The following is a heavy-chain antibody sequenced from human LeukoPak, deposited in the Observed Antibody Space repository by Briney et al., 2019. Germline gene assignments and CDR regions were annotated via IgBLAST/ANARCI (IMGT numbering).Heavy chain of an antibody. J-gene: IGHJ4*02. D-gene: IGHD4-17*01. CDR2: ISAYNGNT. CDR1: GYTFTSYG. CDR3: ATSTVTTSRYDY. Sequence: ASVKVSCKASGYTFTSYGISWVRQAPRQGLEWMGWISAYNGNTNYAQKLQGRVTMTTDTSTSTAYMELRSLRSDDTAVYYCATSTVTTSRYDYWGQGTLVTVSS. V-gene: IGHV1-18*01.